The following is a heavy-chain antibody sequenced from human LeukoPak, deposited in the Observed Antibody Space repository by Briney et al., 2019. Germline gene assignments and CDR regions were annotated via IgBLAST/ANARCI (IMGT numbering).Heavy chain of an antibody. D-gene: IGHD2-15*01. CDR1: GGSFSGYY. CDR2: INHSRST. CDR3: ARGRMGVVVVAGPYYFDY. J-gene: IGHJ4*02. Sequence: SETLSLTCAVYGGSFSGYYWSWIRQPPGKGLEWIGEINHSRSTNYNPSLKSRVTISVDTSKNQFSLKLSSVTAADTAVYYCARGRMGVVVVAGPYYFDYWGQGTLVTVSS. V-gene: IGHV4-34*01.